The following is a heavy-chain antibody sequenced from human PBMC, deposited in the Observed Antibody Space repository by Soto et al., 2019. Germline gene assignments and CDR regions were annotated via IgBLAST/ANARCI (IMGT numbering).Heavy chain of an antibody. CDR2: IYYSGST. D-gene: IGHD3-22*01. Sequence: SETLSLTCTVSGGSISSYYWSWIRQPPGKGLEWIGYIYYSGSTNYNPSLKSQVTISVDTSKNQFSLKLSSVTAAATAVYYFASSFRRPRGSSGYYSEYFEHWDPGTLVDVSS. V-gene: IGHV4-59*01. CDR1: GGSISSYY. CDR3: ASSFRRPRGSSGYYSEYFEH. J-gene: IGHJ1*01.